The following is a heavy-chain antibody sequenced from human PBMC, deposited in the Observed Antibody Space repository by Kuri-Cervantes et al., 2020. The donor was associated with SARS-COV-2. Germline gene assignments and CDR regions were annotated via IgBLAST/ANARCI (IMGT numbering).Heavy chain of an antibody. CDR2: ISSSGSTI. J-gene: IGHJ4*02. Sequence: GESLKISCAASGFTFSDYYMSWIRQAPGKGLEWVSYISSSGSTIYYADSVKGRFTISRDNAKNSLYLQMNSLRAEDTAVYYCARDSLRGSGSSYYFDYWGQGTLVTVSS. V-gene: IGHV3-11*04. CDR1: GFTFSDYY. CDR3: ARDSLRGSGSSYYFDY. D-gene: IGHD1-26*01.